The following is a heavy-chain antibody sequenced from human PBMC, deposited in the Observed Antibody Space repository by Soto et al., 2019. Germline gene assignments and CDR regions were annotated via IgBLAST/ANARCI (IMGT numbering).Heavy chain of an antibody. CDR2: ISYDGSNK. CDR3: ASGIGGDYYYYYGMDV. Sequence: QVQLVESGGGVVQPGRSLRLSCAASGFTFSSYGMHWVRQAPGKGLEWVAVISYDGSNKYYADSVKGRFTISRDNSKNTLYPQMNSLRAEDTAVYYCASGIGGDYYYYYGMDVWGQGTTVTVSS. J-gene: IGHJ6*02. CDR1: GFTFSSYG. D-gene: IGHD3-10*01. V-gene: IGHV3-30*03.